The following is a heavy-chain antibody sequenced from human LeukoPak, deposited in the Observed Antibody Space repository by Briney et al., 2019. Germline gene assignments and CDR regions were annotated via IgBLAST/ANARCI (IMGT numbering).Heavy chain of an antibody. J-gene: IGHJ4*02. V-gene: IGHV3-66*02. CDR2: IYSGGST. D-gene: IGHD2-8*01. Sequence: GASLRLSCAASGFTVSSNYMSWVRQPPGKGLEWVSVIYSGGSTYYADSVKGRFTISRDNSKNTLYLQMNSLRAEDTAVYYCAVADCTNGVCYPYWGQGTLVTVSS. CDR3: AVADCTNGVCYPY. CDR1: GFTVSSNY.